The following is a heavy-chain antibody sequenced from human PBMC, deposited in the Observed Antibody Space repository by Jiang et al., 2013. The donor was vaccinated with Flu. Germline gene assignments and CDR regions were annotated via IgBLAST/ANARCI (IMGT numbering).Heavy chain of an antibody. Sequence: PGLVKPSQTLSLTCSVSGGSITSGNYYWNWIRQPAGKGLEWIGRISASGLTKYNPSLKSRVTISVDTSKNQFSLKLSSVTAADTAVYYCARVPESNWALDYWGQGTLVTVSS. J-gene: IGHJ4*02. CDR1: GGSITSGNYY. CDR2: ISASGLT. CDR3: ARVPESNWALDY. V-gene: IGHV4-61*02. D-gene: IGHD7-27*01.